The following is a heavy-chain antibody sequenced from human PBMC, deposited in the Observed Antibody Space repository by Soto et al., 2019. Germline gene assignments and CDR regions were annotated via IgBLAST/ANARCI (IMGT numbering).Heavy chain of an antibody. CDR1: GFPFSSYA. CDR2: ISYDGSNK. J-gene: IGHJ3*02. CDR3: ARTIDDAFDI. V-gene: IGHV3-30-3*01. D-gene: IGHD3-10*01. Sequence: GGSLRLSCAAAGFPFSSYAMHWVRQAPGKGLEWVAVISYDGSNKYYADSVKGRFTISRDNSKNTLYLQMNSLRAEDTAVYYCARTIDDAFDIWGQGTMVTVSS.